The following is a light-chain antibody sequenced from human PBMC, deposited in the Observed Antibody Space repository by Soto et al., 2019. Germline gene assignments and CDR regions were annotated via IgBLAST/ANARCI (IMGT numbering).Light chain of an antibody. CDR2: GAS. CDR1: QSVSSN. V-gene: IGKV3-15*01. J-gene: IGKJ2*01. Sequence: EIVMTQSPATLSVSPGERATLSFRASQSVSSNLAWYQQKPGQAPRLLIYGASTRATGIPARFSGSGSGTACTITISSLQSEDFAVYSCQQSNNWPLEWAFGQGTKLESK. CDR3: QQSNNWPLEWA.